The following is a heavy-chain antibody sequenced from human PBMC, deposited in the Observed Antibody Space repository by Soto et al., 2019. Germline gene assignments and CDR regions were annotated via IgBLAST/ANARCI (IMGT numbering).Heavy chain of an antibody. CDR1: GGSISSGGYS. CDR3: ARSLPSGYDAYYFDY. D-gene: IGHD5-12*01. V-gene: IGHV4-30-2*01. Sequence: QLQLQESGSGLVKPSQTLSLTCAVSGGSISSGGYSWSWIRQPPGKGLEWIGYIYHSGSTYYNPSLKSRVTISVDRSKNQFSLKLSSVTAADTAVYYCARSLPSGYDAYYFDYWGQGTLVTVSS. J-gene: IGHJ4*02. CDR2: IYHSGST.